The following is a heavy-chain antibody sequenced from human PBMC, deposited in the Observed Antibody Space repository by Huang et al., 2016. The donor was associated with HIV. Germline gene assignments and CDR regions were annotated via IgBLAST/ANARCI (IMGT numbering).Heavy chain of an antibody. CDR1: GAPPIRSGGYY. CDR3: ARGLRDTSGHYNWFDP. Sequence: QVQLQESGPGLVKPSQALSLTCTVSGAPPIRSGGYYWSWIRPPPGNGLEWIGYSYYSGSTTYIPALKCRVTILVDTSKSQFSLKLSSVTAADTALYYCARGLRDTSGHYNWFDPWGQGMLVTVSS. V-gene: IGHV4-30-4*08. J-gene: IGHJ5*02. D-gene: IGHD3-22*01. CDR2: SYYSGST.